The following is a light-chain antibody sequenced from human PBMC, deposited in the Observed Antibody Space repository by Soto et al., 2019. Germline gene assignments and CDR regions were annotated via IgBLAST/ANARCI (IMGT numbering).Light chain of an antibody. CDR1: QSVSSSY. J-gene: IGKJ2*01. CDR2: GTS. CDR3: QLDGGSPQT. Sequence: EIVLTQSPGTLSLSPGERATLSCRASQSVSSSYLAWYQQKPGQAPRLLIDGTSSRATGIPDRFSGSGSGTDLTLTISRLEPEDFAVYYCQLDGGSPQTFGKGTKLESK. V-gene: IGKV3-20*01.